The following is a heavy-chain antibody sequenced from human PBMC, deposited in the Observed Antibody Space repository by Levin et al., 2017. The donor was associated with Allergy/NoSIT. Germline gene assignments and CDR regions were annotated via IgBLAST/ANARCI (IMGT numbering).Heavy chain of an antibody. CDR3: ARVFRPVLLRWFDP. D-gene: IGHD2-15*01. CDR1: GGSFSGYY. V-gene: IGHV4-34*01. Sequence: PSETLSLTCAVYGGSFSGYYWSWIRQPPGKGLEWIGEINHSGSTNYNPSLKSRVTISVDTSKNQFSLKLSSVTAADTAVYYCARVFRPVLLRWFDPWGQGTLVTVSS. J-gene: IGHJ5*02. CDR2: INHSGST.